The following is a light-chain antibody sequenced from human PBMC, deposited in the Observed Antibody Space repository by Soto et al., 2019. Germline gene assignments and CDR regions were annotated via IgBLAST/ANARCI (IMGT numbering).Light chain of an antibody. CDR1: QSVSSK. CDR2: GAS. CDR3: QQYHNWPPYT. Sequence: EIVMTQSPATLSVSPGDRATLSCRASQSVSSKLAWYQQKPGQAPRLLIYGASTRATGIPARFSGSGSGTEFTLTISRLQSEDFAVYYCQQYHNWPPYTFGQGTKLEIK. V-gene: IGKV3-15*01. J-gene: IGKJ2*01.